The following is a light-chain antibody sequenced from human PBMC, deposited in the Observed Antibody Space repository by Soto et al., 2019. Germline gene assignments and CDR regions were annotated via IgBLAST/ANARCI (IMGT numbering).Light chain of an antibody. Sequence: QLVLTQSPSASASLGASVKITCTLSSGHSTYAIAWHQQQPGKGPRYLMRPYSAGRHIKGDGVPDRFSGSGSGTERYLTISNLQSDDEADYYCQTWGTGYVVFGGGTKLTVL. CDR1: SGHSTYA. J-gene: IGLJ2*01. CDR2: PYSAGRH. CDR3: QTWGTGYVV. V-gene: IGLV4-69*01.